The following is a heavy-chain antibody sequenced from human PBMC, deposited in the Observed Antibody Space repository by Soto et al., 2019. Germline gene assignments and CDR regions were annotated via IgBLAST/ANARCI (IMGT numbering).Heavy chain of an antibody. CDR3: ARDMQVDYDFSSGYSNYYYYYGMDV. V-gene: IGHV1-3*01. J-gene: IGHJ6*02. CDR2: INAGNGNT. Sequence: ASVKVSCKASGYTFTSYAMHWVRQAPGQRLEWMGWINAGNGNTKYSQKFQGRVTITRDTSASTAYMELSSLRSEDTAVYYCARDMQVDYDFSSGYSNYYYYYGMDVWGQGTTVTVSS. CDR1: GYTFTSYA. D-gene: IGHD3-3*01.